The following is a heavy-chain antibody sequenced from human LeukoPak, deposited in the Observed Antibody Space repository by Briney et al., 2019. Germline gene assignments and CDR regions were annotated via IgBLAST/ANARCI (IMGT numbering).Heavy chain of an antibody. CDR2: IYTSGST. J-gene: IGHJ3*02. D-gene: IGHD4-23*01. CDR1: GGSISSGSYY. CDR3: ARVRYGGNLGPAFDI. Sequence: SETLSPTCTVSGGSISSGSYYWSWIRQPAGKGLEWIGRIYTSGSTNYNPSLKSRVTISVDTSKNQFSLKLSSVTAADTAVYYCARVRYGGNLGPAFDIWGQGTMVTVSS. V-gene: IGHV4-61*02.